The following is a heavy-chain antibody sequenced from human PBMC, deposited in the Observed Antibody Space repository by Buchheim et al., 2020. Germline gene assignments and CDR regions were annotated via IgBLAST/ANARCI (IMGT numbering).Heavy chain of an antibody. J-gene: IGHJ4*02. Sequence: QVQLQQWGAGLLKPSENLSLTCAVYGGSFSGYYWSWIRQPPGKGLEWIGEINHSGSTNYNPSLKSRVTISVDTSKNQFSLKLSSVTAADTAVYYCARRPKNYYGSGSYYKREFDYWGQGTL. V-gene: IGHV4-34*01. CDR2: INHSGST. CDR3: ARRPKNYYGSGSYYKREFDY. CDR1: GGSFSGYY. D-gene: IGHD3-10*01.